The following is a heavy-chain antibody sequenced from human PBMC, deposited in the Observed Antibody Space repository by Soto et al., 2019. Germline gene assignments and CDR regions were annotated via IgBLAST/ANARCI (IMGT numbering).Heavy chain of an antibody. D-gene: IGHD5-12*01. J-gene: IGHJ2*01. Sequence: QVQLQQWGAGLLKPSETLSLTCAVYGGSFSGYYWNWIRQPPGKGLEWIGEINHSRSTNFNPSLKSRVTISVDTSKNQFSLKLNSVTAADTAVYYCARGLYSGYDSSRDFDLWGRGTLVTVSS. CDR1: GGSFSGYY. V-gene: IGHV4-34*01. CDR3: ARGLYSGYDSSRDFDL. CDR2: INHSRST.